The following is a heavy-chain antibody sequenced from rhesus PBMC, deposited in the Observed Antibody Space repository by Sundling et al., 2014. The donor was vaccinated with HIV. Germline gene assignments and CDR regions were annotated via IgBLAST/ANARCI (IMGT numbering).Heavy chain of an antibody. CDR2: IHGRGSST. J-gene: IGHJ4*01. CDR1: GGSISSSY. CDR3: ARTGPWTGYYSFDY. D-gene: IGHD3-3*01. Sequence: QLQLQESGPGLVKPSETLSVTCAVSGGSISSSYWSWIRQAPGKGLEWIGYIHGRGSSTHYNFSLKSRVTLSVDTSKNQLSLKLSSVTAADTAVYYCARTGPWTGYYSFDYWGQGVLVTVSS. V-gene: IGHV4-169*01.